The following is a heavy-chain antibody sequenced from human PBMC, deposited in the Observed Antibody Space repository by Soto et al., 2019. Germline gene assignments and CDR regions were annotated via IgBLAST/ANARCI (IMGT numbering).Heavy chain of an antibody. D-gene: IGHD2-15*01. CDR2: INHSGST. J-gene: IGHJ4*02. V-gene: IGHV4-34*01. CDR3: ARAPPRISYYFDY. Sequence: PSETLSLTCAVYGGSFSGYYWSWIRQPPGKGLEWIGEINHSGSTNYNPSLKSRVTISVDTSKNQFSLKLSSVTAADTAVYYCARAPPRISYYFDYWGQGTRVTVSS. CDR1: GGSFSGYY.